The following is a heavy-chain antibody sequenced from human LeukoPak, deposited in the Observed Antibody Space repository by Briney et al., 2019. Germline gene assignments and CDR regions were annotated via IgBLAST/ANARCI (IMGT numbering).Heavy chain of an antibody. J-gene: IGHJ4*02. CDR1: GFTLSSCA. V-gene: IGHV3-23*01. Sequence: GGSLRLSCAASGFTLSSCAMSWVRQAPGKGLEWVSGISGSGGGPIYADSVKGRFTISRDNSKNTLYLQMNSLRAEDTALYYCAKRMTTVTNFDYWGQGTLVTVSS. D-gene: IGHD4-17*01. CDR2: ISGSGGGP. CDR3: AKRMTTVTNFDY.